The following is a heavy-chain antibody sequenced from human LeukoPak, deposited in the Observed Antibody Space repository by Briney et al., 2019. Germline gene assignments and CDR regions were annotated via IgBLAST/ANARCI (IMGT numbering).Heavy chain of an antibody. CDR3: AIDLFSCSSTSCYVY. Sequence: GGSLRLSCAASGFTFSSYEMNWVRQAPGKGLEWVANIIQDGSAQYYVDSVKGRFTISRDNADNSLYLQMNSLRAEDTAVYYCAIDLFSCSSTSCYVYWGRGTLVTVSS. V-gene: IGHV3-7*01. CDR2: IIQDGSAQ. CDR1: GFTFSSYE. D-gene: IGHD2-2*01. J-gene: IGHJ4*02.